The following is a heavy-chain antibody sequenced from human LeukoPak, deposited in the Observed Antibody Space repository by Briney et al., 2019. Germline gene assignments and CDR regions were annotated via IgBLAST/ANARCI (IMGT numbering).Heavy chain of an antibody. J-gene: IGHJ4*02. CDR1: GFSFSSYA. CDR3: AKDDAWLRFGE. D-gene: IGHD3-10*01. Sequence: GGSLRLSCAASGFSFSSYAMNWVRQAPGKGLEWVSGISPSGDITYYADSVKGRFTISRDNSKNTLYLEVISLTAEDTAVYYCAKDDAWLRFGEWSQGTLVTVSS. CDR2: ISPSGDIT. V-gene: IGHV3-23*01.